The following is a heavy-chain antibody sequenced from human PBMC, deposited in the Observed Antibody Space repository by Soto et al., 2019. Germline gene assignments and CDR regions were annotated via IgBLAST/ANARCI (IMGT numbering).Heavy chain of an antibody. CDR3: ATDLRPSEYFQH. CDR1: GYTLTELS. V-gene: IGHV1-24*01. J-gene: IGHJ1*01. Sequence: ASVKVSCKVSGYTLTELSMHWVRQAPGKGLEWTGGFDPEDGETIYAQKFQGRVTMTEDTSTDTAYMELSSLRSEDTAVYYCATDLRPSEYFQHWGQGTLVTVSS. CDR2: FDPEDGET.